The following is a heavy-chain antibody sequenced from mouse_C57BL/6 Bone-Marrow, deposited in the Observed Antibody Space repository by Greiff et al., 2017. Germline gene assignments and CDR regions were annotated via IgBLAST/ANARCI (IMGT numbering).Heavy chain of an antibody. CDR3: ARSYGSSYKGYYFDY. V-gene: IGHV1-52*01. D-gene: IGHD1-1*01. J-gene: IGHJ2*01. CDR1: GYTFTSYW. Sequence: QVQLQQPGAELVRPGSSVKLSCKASGYTFTSYWMHWVKQRPIQGLEWIGNIDPSDSETHYNQKFKDKATLTVDKSSSTAYMQLSSLTSKDSAVYYCARSYGSSYKGYYFDYWGQGTTLTVSS. CDR2: IDPSDSET.